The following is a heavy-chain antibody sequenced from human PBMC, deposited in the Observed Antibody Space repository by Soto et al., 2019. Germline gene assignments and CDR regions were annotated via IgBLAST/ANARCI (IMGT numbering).Heavy chain of an antibody. Sequence: QVPLVQSGAEVKKPESSVKVSCKASGGTFSSYAISWVRQAPGQGLEWMGGIIPIFGTANYAQKFQGRVTITADKSECTAYMELSSLRSEDTAVYYCARSRAVGAYDAFDIWGQGTMVTVSS. CDR1: GGTFSSYA. CDR2: IIPIFGTA. D-gene: IGHD1-26*01. V-gene: IGHV1-69*06. CDR3: ARSRAVGAYDAFDI. J-gene: IGHJ3*02.